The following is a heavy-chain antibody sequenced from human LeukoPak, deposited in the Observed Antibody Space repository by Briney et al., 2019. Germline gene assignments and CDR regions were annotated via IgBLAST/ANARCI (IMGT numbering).Heavy chain of an antibody. J-gene: IGHJ6*02. CDR3: ARDHLGTPYYYYYGMDV. Sequence: GGSLRLSCAASGFTFSSYGMSWVRQAPGKGLEWVANIKQDGSEKYYVDSVKGRFTISRDNAKNSLYLQMNSLRAEDTAVYYCARDHLGTPYYYYYGMDVWGQGTTVTVSS. CDR2: IKQDGSEK. CDR1: GFTFSSYG. V-gene: IGHV3-7*01.